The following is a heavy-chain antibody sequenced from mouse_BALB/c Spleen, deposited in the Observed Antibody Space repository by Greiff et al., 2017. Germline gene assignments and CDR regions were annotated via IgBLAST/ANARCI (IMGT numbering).Heavy chain of an antibody. CDR3: AREGWSYYFDY. D-gene: IGHD2-3*01. CDR2: ISSGSSTI. CDR1: GFTFSSFG. Sequence: EVHLVESGGGLVQPGGSRKLSCAASGFTFSSFGMHWVRQAPEKGLEWVAYISSGSSTIYYADTVKGRFTISRDNPKNTLFLQMTSLRSEDTAMYYCAREGWSYYFDYWGQGTTLTVSS. J-gene: IGHJ2*01. V-gene: IGHV5-17*02.